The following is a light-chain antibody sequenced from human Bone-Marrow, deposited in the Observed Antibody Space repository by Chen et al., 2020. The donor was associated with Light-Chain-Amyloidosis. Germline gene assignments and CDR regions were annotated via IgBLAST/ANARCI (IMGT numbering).Light chain of an antibody. J-gene: IGLJ2*01. Sequence: SYELTQPPSVSVSPGQTARITCSGDDLPKKYAYWYQQKPGQAPVLVIHRDTERPSGINERFSGSSSGTTATLTISRVQAEDEADYHCQAADSSGTYEVIFGGGTKLTVL. CDR2: RDT. CDR1: DLPKKY. CDR3: QAADSSGTYEVI. V-gene: IGLV3-25*03.